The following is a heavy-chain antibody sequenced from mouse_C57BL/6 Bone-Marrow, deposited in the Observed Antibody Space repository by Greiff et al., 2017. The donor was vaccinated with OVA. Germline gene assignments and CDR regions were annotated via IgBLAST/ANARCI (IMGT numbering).Heavy chain of an antibody. CDR1: GYSITSGYY. D-gene: IGHD2-14*01. Sequence: DVQLQESGPGLVKPSQSLSLTCSVTGYSITSGYYWNWIRQFPGNKLEWMGYISYDGSNNYNPSLKNRISITRDTSKNQFFLKLNSVTTEDTATYYCAREYGFAYWGQVTLVTVSA. J-gene: IGHJ3*01. V-gene: IGHV3-6*01. CDR3: AREYGFAY. CDR2: ISYDGSN.